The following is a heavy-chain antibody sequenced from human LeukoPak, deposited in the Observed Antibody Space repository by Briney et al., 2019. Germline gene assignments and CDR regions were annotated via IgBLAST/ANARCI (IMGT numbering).Heavy chain of an antibody. CDR1: GFTFSRYA. Sequence: AGSLRLSCAASGFTFSRYAMSWVRQAPGQGLQWDSSIESDGSSTTYADSVKGRFTISRDNAKNTLYLQMNSLRVEDTALYYCARDPRYYDNSGRSDYCGQGTLVTVSS. CDR2: IESDGSST. J-gene: IGHJ4*02. D-gene: IGHD3-22*01. V-gene: IGHV3-74*01. CDR3: ARDPRYYDNSGRSDY.